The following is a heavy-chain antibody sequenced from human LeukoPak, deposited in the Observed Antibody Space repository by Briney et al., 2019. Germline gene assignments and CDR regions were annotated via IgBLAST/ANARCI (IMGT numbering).Heavy chain of an antibody. Sequence: GGSLRLSCAASGFTFSSYEMNWVRQAPGKGLEWVSYISSSGSTIYYADPVKGRFTISRDNAKNSLYLQMNSLRAEDTAVYYCARGMTTYFDYWGQGTLVTVSS. CDR2: ISSSGSTI. V-gene: IGHV3-48*03. D-gene: IGHD4-11*01. J-gene: IGHJ4*02. CDR1: GFTFSSYE. CDR3: ARGMTTYFDY.